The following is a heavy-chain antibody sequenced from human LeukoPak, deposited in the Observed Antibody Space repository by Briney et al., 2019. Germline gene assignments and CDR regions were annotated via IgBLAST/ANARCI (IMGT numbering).Heavy chain of an antibody. Sequence: GGSLRLSCAASGFTFSSYSMNWVRQAPGKGLEWVSVIYSGGTTYYADSVKGRFTISRDNSKNTLYLQMNSLGAEDTAVYYCARELHLGQGTLVTVSS. V-gene: IGHV3-66*02. CDR2: IYSGGTT. CDR1: GFTFSSYS. CDR3: ARELH. J-gene: IGHJ4*02. D-gene: IGHD1-26*01.